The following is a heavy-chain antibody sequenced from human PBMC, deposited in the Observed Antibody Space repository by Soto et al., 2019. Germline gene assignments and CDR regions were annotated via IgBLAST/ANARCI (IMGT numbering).Heavy chain of an antibody. CDR1: GGSISSSSYY. CDR3: ARQDDFGSGYYRGYYYGMDV. CDR2: IYYSGST. V-gene: IGHV4-39*01. Sequence: ETLSLTCTVSGGSISSSSYYWGWIRQPPGKGLEWIGSIYYSGSTYYNPSLKSRVTISVDTSKNQFSLKLSSVTAADTAVYYCARQDDFGSGYYRGYYYGMDVWGQGTTVTFSS. D-gene: IGHD3-3*01. J-gene: IGHJ6*02.